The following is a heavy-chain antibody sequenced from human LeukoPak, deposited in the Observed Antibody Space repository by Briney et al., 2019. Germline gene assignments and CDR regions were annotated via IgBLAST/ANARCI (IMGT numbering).Heavy chain of an antibody. Sequence: NPSETLSLTXTVSGGSISSYYWSWIRQPPGKGLEWIGYIYYSGSTNYNPSLKSRVTISVDTSKNQFSLKLSSVTAADTAVYYCARDSRRGIDYWGQGTLVTVSS. CDR1: GGSISSYY. CDR3: ARDSRRGIDY. CDR2: IYYSGST. D-gene: IGHD1-26*01. V-gene: IGHV4-59*01. J-gene: IGHJ4*02.